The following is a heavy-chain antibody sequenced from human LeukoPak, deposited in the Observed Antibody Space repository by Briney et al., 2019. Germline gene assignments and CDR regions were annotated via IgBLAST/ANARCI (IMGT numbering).Heavy chain of an antibody. CDR1: GGSFSGYY. CDR3: ARHVRYYYGSGNEYNWFDP. D-gene: IGHD3-10*01. J-gene: IGHJ5*02. CDR2: INHSGST. Sequence: SETLSLTCAVYGGSFSGYYWSWIRQPPGKGLEWIGEINHSGSTNYNPSLKSRVTISVDTTKNQFSLKLSSVTAADTAVYYCARHVRYYYGSGNEYNWFDPWGQGTLVTVSS. V-gene: IGHV4-34*01.